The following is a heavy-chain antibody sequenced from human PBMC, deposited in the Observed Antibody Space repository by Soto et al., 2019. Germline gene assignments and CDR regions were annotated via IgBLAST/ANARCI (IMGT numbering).Heavy chain of an antibody. V-gene: IGHV3-21*01. CDR3: ARLWFGELLPFLDY. J-gene: IGHJ4*02. CDR1: GFTFSSYS. D-gene: IGHD3-10*01. CDR2: ISSSSSYI. Sequence: VQLVESGGGLVKPGGSLRLSCAASGFTFSSYSMNWVRQAPGKGLEWVSSISSSSSYIYYADSVKGRFTISRDNAKNSLYLQMNSLRAEDTAVYYCARLWFGELLPFLDYWGQGTLVTVSS.